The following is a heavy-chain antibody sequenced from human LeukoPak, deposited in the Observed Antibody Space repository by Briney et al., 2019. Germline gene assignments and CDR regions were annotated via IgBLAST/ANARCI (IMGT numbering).Heavy chain of an antibody. CDR2: IYYSGST. V-gene: IGHV4-59*01. CDR1: GGSISSYY. Sequence: SETLSLTCTVSGGSISSYYWSWIRQPPGKGLEWIGYIYYSGSTNYNPSLKSRVTISVDTSKNQFSLKLSSVTAADTAVYYCARWGYSSSSDYWGQGTLVTVSP. J-gene: IGHJ4*02. CDR3: ARWGYSSSSDY. D-gene: IGHD6-6*01.